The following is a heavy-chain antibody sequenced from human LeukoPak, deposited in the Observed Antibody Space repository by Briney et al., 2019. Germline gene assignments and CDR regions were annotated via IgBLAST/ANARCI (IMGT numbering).Heavy chain of an antibody. CDR1: GYTFTSYA. CDR2: INTNTGNP. CDR3: ARGDSSSWYEGNWFDP. J-gene: IGHJ5*02. V-gene: IGHV7-4-1*02. Sequence: ASVKVSCKASGYTFTSYAMNWVRRAPGQGLEWMGWINTNTGNPTYAQGFTGRFVFSLDTSVSTAYLQISSLKAEDTAVYYCARGDSSSWYEGNWFDPWGQGTLVTVSS. D-gene: IGHD6-13*01.